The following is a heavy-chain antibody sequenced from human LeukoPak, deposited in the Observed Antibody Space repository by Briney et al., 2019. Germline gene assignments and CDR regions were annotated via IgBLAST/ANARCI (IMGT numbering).Heavy chain of an antibody. CDR3: ARDPPEDEWNSLDS. V-gene: IGHV4-59*02. CDR1: GGSVNGYY. D-gene: IGHD1-7*01. CDR2: IHYSGLT. J-gene: IGHJ4*02. Sequence: SETLSLTCTVSGGSVNGYYWNWIRQATGKGLEWIGFIHYSGLTVYSPSLQSRVSMSVDTSRNQFSLDLSSVTAADTALYYCARDPPEDEWNSLDSWGQGILVTVSS.